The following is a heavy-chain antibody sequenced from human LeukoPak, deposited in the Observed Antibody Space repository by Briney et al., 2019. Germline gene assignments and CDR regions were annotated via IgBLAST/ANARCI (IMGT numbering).Heavy chain of an antibody. CDR1: GFTFSSYS. D-gene: IGHD4-17*01. Sequence: GGSLRLSCAASGFTFSSYSMNWVRQAPGKGLEWVANIKQDGSEKYYVDSVKGRFTISRDNAKNSLYLQMNSLRAEDTAVYYCARHDYGDSGVDYWGQGTLVTVSS. V-gene: IGHV3-7*01. CDR3: ARHDYGDSGVDY. CDR2: IKQDGSEK. J-gene: IGHJ4*02.